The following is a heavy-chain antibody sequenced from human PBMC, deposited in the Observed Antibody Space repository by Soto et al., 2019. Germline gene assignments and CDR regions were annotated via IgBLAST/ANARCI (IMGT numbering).Heavy chain of an antibody. CDR2: IYHSGGP. CDR1: GGSISSGDY. Sequence: NPSETLSLTCTVSGGSISSGDYWSWIRQPPGKGLEWIGYIYHSGGPYYNPSLNSRATMSVDTSRNQFSLKLSSVSAADTAVYYCARTKYYYDSTAYIFDYWGQGALVTVSS. D-gene: IGHD3-22*01. V-gene: IGHV4-30-4*01. J-gene: IGHJ4*02. CDR3: ARTKYYYDSTAYIFDY.